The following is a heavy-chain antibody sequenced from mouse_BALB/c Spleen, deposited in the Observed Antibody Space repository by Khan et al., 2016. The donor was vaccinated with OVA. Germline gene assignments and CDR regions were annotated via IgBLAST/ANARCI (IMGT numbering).Heavy chain of an antibody. J-gene: IGHJ3*01. CDR3: SRPGNYRAWFAY. CDR2: INTETGEP. V-gene: IGHV9-2-1*01. D-gene: IGHD6-1*01. CDR1: GYTFTDYS. Sequence: QIQLVQSGPELKKPGETVKIPCKASGYTFTDYSMHWVRQAPGKGLQWMGRINTETGEPTNADDFRGRFAFSLVTSASTAFLLINNRTNEDTATYVCSRPGNYRAWFAYWGQGTLVTVSA.